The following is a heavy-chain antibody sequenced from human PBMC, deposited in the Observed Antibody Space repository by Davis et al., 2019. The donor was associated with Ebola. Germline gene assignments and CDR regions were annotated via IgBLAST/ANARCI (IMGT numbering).Heavy chain of an antibody. Sequence: GESLKISCAASGFTFSSYWMHWVRQAPGKGLVWVSRINSGGSSTSYADSVKGRFTISRDNAKNTLYLQMNSLRAEDTAVYYCARGSSSTGSNWFDPWGQGTLVTVSS. CDR2: INSGGSST. D-gene: IGHD6-6*01. V-gene: IGHV3-74*01. J-gene: IGHJ5*02. CDR3: ARGSSSTGSNWFDP. CDR1: GFTFSSYW.